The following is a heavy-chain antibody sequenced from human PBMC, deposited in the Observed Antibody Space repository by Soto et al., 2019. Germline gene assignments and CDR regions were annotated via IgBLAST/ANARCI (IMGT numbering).Heavy chain of an antibody. CDR1: GFTFDDYA. CDR3: AKERTKGDYGDPPFYY. D-gene: IGHD4-17*01. V-gene: IGHV3-9*01. CDR2: ISWSGQRI. Sequence: EVQLVESGGGLVQPGRSLSLSCAASGFTFDDYAMPWLRQIPGKGLEWVSGISWSGQRIGYADSVKGRFTISRDNAKKSLYLQMNRLKPDDAALYYCAKERTKGDYGDPPFYYWGQGTLVTVSS. J-gene: IGHJ4*02.